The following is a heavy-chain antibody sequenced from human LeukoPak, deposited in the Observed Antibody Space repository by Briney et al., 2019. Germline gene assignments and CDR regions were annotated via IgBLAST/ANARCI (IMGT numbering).Heavy chain of an antibody. Sequence: SGGSLRLSCAASGFTFSSYGMHWVRQAPGKGLEWVAFIRYDGSNKYYADSVKGRFTISRDNSKNTLYLQMNSLRAEDTAVYYCAKDRGGGYSGYDRGPFDYWGQGTLVTVSS. V-gene: IGHV3-30*02. CDR2: IRYDGSNK. D-gene: IGHD5-12*01. CDR3: AKDRGGGYSGYDRGPFDY. CDR1: GFTFSSYG. J-gene: IGHJ4*02.